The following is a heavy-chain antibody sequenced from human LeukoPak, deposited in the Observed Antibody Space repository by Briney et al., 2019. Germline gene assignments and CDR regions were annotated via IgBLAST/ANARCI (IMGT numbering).Heavy chain of an antibody. CDR2: VYYSGSP. J-gene: IGHJ4*02. D-gene: IGHD7-27*01. V-gene: IGHV4-39*01. CDR3: ASHSNWAYFDY. CDR1: NGSISSSSYY. Sequence: SETLSLTCTVSNGSISSSSYYWGWIRQSPGKGLEWIGSVYYSGSPYYNPSLKSRVTISVDTSKNQFSLKLTSVTAADTAVYYCASHSNWAYFDYWGQGTLVTVSS.